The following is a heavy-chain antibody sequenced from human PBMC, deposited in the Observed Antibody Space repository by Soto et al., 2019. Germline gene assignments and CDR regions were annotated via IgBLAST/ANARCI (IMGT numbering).Heavy chain of an antibody. D-gene: IGHD6-19*01. CDR2: IYYSGST. Sequence: KTSETLSLTCTVSGGSTSSYYWSWIRQPPGKGLEWIGYIYYSGSTNYNPSLKSRVTISVDTSKNQFSLKLSSVTAADTAVYYCAISSGWPLYFDYWGQGTLVTVSS. CDR1: GGSTSSYY. J-gene: IGHJ4*02. V-gene: IGHV4-59*01. CDR3: AISSGWPLYFDY.